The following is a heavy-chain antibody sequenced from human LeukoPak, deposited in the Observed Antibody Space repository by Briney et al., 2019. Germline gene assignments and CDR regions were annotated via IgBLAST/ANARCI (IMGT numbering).Heavy chain of an antibody. V-gene: IGHV1-18*01. CDR1: GYTFSSYG. Sequence: ASVKVSCKASGYTFSSYGITWVRQAPGQGLEWTGWISAYNGNTNYAQKLLGRVTMTADTSTSTAYMELRSLRSDDTAVYYCARALGYCGSSTCRGYYMDVWGKGTTVTVSS. CDR3: ARALGYCGSSTCRGYYMDV. D-gene: IGHD2-2*01. CDR2: ISAYNGNT. J-gene: IGHJ6*03.